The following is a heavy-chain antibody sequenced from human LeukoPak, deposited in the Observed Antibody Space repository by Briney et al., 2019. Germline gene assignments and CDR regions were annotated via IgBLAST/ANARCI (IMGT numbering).Heavy chain of an antibody. D-gene: IGHD3-16*02. Sequence: RASVKVSCTASGYTFTSHDINWVRQATGQGLEWMGWMNPNVGNTGYAQKFQGRVTFTRNTSISTAYMELTSLRSEDTAVYYCAREVRHRSYNWSDLWGQGTLVTVSS. CDR1: GYTFTSHD. CDR3: AREVRHRSYNWSDL. V-gene: IGHV1-8*03. CDR2: MNPNVGNT. J-gene: IGHJ5*02.